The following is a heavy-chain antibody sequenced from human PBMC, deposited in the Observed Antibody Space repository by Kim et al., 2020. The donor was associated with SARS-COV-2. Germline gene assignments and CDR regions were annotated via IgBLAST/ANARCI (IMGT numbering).Heavy chain of an antibody. CDR1: GVSISSSSYY. CDR2: IYYSGGT. Sequence: SETLSLTCTVSGVSISSSSYYWVWIRQPTGKGREWIGSIYYSGGTYYNPTPKSRVTISVDTSKNQFSLKLSYVTATDTAAYSCSSLLLWFGELLHLFHHWGQGTLVTVSS. D-gene: IGHD3-10*01. J-gene: IGHJ4*02. CDR3: SSLLLWFGELLHLFHH. V-gene: IGHV4-39*01.